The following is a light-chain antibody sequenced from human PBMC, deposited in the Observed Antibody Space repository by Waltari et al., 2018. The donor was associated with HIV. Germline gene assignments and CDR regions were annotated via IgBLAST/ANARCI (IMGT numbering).Light chain of an antibody. CDR1: NSHIA. V-gene: IGLV1-51*01. Sequence: QPVLAQPPSVSAAPGEKVTISCSGSNSHIAWYQQLPGTAPKLVIFDTTKRPSGIPDRFSGSKSATSATLDITGLQTGDEGDYYCGSWDISLNVVVFGGGTKVTVL. CDR3: GSWDISLNVVV. J-gene: IGLJ2*01. CDR2: DTT.